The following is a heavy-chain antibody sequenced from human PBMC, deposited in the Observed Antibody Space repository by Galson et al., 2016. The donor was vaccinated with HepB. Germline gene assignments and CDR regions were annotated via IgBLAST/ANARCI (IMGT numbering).Heavy chain of an antibody. J-gene: IGHJ4*02. CDR1: GFTFSTYV. CDR2: ISGSGNKT. CDR3: ANTGGLGY. V-gene: IGHV3-23*01. Sequence: SLRLSCAASGFTFSTYVMIWVRQAPGKGLERVSGISGSGNKTYYADSVRGRFTISRDNSKNTLYLQINRLRTEDTAVYYCANTGGLGYWGRGTLVTVSS. D-gene: IGHD3-10*01.